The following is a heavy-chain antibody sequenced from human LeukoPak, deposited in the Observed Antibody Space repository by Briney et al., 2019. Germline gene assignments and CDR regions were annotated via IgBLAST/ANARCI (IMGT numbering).Heavy chain of an antibody. Sequence: GASVKVSCKASGYTFTGYYMHWVRQAPGQGLEWMGWINPNSGGTNYAQKFQGRVTMTRDTSISTAYMELSRLRSDDTAVYYCARGLSYSGSQGEFDYWGQGTLVTVSS. CDR2: INPNSGGT. CDR1: GYTFTGYY. V-gene: IGHV1-2*02. J-gene: IGHJ4*02. CDR3: ARGLSYSGSQGEFDY. D-gene: IGHD1-26*01.